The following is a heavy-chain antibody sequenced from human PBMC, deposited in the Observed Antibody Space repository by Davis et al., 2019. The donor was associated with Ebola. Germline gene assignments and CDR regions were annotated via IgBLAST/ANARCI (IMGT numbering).Heavy chain of an antibody. D-gene: IGHD3-16*01. V-gene: IGHV3-33*03. CDR1: NFTFNTYD. Sequence: PGGSLRLSCVASNFTFNTYDFHWVRQAPGKGLEWVAAIWSDDIKKYYADSVKGLSTISRDNSKNTVHLEMNSLRVDATAVYFCARGGGPYYIDYWGQGALVTVSS. CDR3: ARGGGPYYIDY. CDR2: IWSDDIKK. J-gene: IGHJ4*02.